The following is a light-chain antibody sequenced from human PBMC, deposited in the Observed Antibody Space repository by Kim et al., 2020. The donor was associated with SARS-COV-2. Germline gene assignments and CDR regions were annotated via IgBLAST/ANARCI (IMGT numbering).Light chain of an antibody. V-gene: IGLV3-1*01. Sequence: VSPGQTASITCSGDKLGNKYACWYQQKPGQSPVLVIYQDSKRPSGIPERFSGSNSGNTATLTISGTQAMDEADYYCQAWDSSTKVVFGGGTQLTVL. CDR3: QAWDSSTKVV. J-gene: IGLJ2*01. CDR2: QDS. CDR1: KLGNKY.